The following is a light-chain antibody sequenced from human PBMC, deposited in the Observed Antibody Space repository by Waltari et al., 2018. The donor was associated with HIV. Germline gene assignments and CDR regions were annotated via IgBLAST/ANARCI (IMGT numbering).Light chain of an antibody. CDR3: ESYTSTSVWV. CDR2: DVS. Sequence: QSALTQPASVSGSPGQSITIPCTGSSSDVGGYNYVSWYQQHPGKAPRLMIYDVSTRPSGVSDRFSGSKSGDMASLTISGLQAEDEADYYCESYTSTSVWVFGGGTRLTVL. V-gene: IGLV2-14*03. CDR1: SSDVGGYNY. J-gene: IGLJ3*02.